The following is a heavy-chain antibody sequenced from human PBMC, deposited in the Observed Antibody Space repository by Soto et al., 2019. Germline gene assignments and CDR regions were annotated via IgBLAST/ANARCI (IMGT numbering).Heavy chain of an antibody. CDR3: ARWAYSSSWPSDNYGMDV. V-gene: IGHV3-48*02. CDR2: IGSRSATI. J-gene: IGHJ6*02. CDR1: GFAFSSYG. D-gene: IGHD6-13*01. Sequence: SCAASGFAFSSYGMNWVRQAPGKGLEWVSYIGSRSATIYYAEFVKGRFTISRDNAKNSLFLQMNSLRDEDTAVYYCARWAYSSSWPSDNYGMDVWGQGTTVTVSS.